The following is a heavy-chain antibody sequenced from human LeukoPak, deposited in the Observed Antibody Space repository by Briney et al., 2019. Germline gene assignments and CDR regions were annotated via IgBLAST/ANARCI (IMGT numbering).Heavy chain of an antibody. J-gene: IGHJ4*02. Sequence: ASVKVSCKASGYTFTGYYMHWVAQAPGQGLEWMGWINPNGGGTNFPQKFQGRVTLTIDTSVNTGYMEITKLTSDDTAVYYCARIITSTWYNEFDCWGQGTLVAVSS. CDR1: GYTFTGYY. V-gene: IGHV1-2*02. D-gene: IGHD1-14*01. CDR2: INPNGGGT. CDR3: ARIITSTWYNEFDC.